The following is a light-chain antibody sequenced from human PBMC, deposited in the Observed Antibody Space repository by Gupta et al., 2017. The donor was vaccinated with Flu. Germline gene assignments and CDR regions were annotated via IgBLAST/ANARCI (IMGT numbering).Light chain of an antibody. V-gene: IGLV2-18*02. J-gene: IGLJ1*01. CDR1: TSAIGTYNR. CDR3: SSYTSSYPYV. Sequence: TSAIGTYNRVSSYQQSRGTAPKRMIYEVSRRPSGVPYPFSRSKSGNSASLTISGLQGEDESDYYCSSYTSSYPYVFGTGTKVTVL. CDR2: EVS.